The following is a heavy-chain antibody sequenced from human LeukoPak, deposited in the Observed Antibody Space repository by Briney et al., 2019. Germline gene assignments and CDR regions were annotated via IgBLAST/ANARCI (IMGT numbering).Heavy chain of an antibody. CDR3: ARDIYDILTGYTFDY. CDR1: GFTFSSYG. D-gene: IGHD3-9*01. V-gene: IGHV3-30*02. Sequence: GGSLRLSCAASGFTFSSYGMHWVRQAPGKGLEWVAFIRYDASNKYYADSVKGRFTISRDNSKNTLYLQMNSLRAEDTAVYYCARDIYDILTGYTFDYWGQGTLVTVSS. CDR2: IRYDASNK. J-gene: IGHJ4*02.